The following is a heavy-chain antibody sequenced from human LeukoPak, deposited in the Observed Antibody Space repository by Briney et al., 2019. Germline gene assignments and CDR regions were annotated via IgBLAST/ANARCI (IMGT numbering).Heavy chain of an antibody. D-gene: IGHD6-19*01. V-gene: IGHV1-18*04. Sequence: ASVKVSCKASGYTFTSYGINWGRRAPGQGLEWMGWISGHNGHTNYVQKMQGRVTMTTDTSTNTAYMELRNLTSDDTAVYYCARGPGIAVAGVFDYWGQGSLVTVSS. CDR1: GYTFTSYG. J-gene: IGHJ4*02. CDR3: ARGPGIAVAGVFDY. CDR2: ISGHNGHT.